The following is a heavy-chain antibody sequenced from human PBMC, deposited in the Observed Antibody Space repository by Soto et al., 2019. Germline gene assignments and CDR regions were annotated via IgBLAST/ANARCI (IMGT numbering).Heavy chain of an antibody. D-gene: IGHD3-22*01. CDR3: ARQIYDSDTGPNFQYYFDS. CDR2: IDPSDSQT. CDR1: GYSFAGYW. V-gene: IGHV5-10-1*01. Sequence: PGESLKISCKGSGYSFAGYWITWVRQKPGKGLEWMGRIDPSDSQTYYSPSFQGHVTISVTKSITTVFLQWSSLRASDTAMYYCARQIYDSDTGPNFQYYFDSWGQGTPVTVSS. J-gene: IGHJ4*02.